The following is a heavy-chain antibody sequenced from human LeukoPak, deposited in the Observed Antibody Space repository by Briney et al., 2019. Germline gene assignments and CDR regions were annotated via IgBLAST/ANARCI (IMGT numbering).Heavy chain of an antibody. J-gene: IGHJ4*02. V-gene: IGHV4-30-4*01. CDR3: ARVGPDYYGSGSSFRFDY. D-gene: IGHD3-10*01. Sequence: SSQTLSLTRTVSGGSISSGDYYWSWIRQPPGKGLEWVGYIYYSGSTYYNPSLKSRVTISVDTSKNQFSLKLSSVTAADTAVYYCARVGPDYYGSGSSFRFDYWGQGTLSPSPQ. CDR2: IYYSGST. CDR1: GGSISSGDYY.